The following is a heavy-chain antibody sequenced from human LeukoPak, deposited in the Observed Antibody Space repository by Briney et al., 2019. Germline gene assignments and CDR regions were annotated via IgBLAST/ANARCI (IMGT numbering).Heavy chain of an antibody. D-gene: IGHD3-3*01. CDR3: ATTSGQGGLWNGD. CDR1: GGTFSSYA. V-gene: IGHV1-69*06. Sequence: ASVKVSCKASGGTFSSYAISWVRQAPGQGLEWMGGIIPIFGTANYAQKFQGRVTMTEDTSTDTAYMELSSLRSEDTAVYYCATTSGQGGLWNGDWGQGTLVTVSS. CDR2: IIPIFGTA. J-gene: IGHJ4*02.